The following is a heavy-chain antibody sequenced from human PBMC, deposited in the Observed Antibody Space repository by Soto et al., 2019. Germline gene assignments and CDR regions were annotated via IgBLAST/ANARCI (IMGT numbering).Heavy chain of an antibody. V-gene: IGHV3-48*01. D-gene: IGHD6-13*01. CDR3: ARGGPLQAYSSAWYLDY. Sequence: GGSLRLSCAASGFTFSNYGMNWVRQAPGKGLEWVSYISSSSGTIYYADSVKGRFTISRDNAKNSLYLQMNSLRVEDTAVYYCARGGPLQAYSSAWYLDYWGQGALVTVSS. CDR1: GFTFSNYG. J-gene: IGHJ4*02. CDR2: ISSSSGTI.